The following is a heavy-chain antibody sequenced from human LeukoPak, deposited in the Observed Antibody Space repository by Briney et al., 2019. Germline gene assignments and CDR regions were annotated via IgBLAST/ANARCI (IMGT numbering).Heavy chain of an antibody. CDR3: AKGGNYGSGSYYSIPYYYYYMDV. CDR1: GFTFDDYF. D-gene: IGHD3-10*01. Sequence: GGSLRLSCAASGFTFDDYFMSWVRQAPGKGLEWVSDISRTGNTIYYADSVKGRFTISRDNSKNTLYLQMNSLRAEDTAVYYCAKGGNYGSGSYYSIPYYYYYMDVWGKGTTVTISS. J-gene: IGHJ6*03. V-gene: IGHV3-11*01. CDR2: ISRTGNTI.